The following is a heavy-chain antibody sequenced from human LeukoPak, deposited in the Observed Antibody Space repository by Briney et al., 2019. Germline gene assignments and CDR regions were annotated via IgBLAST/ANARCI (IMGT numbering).Heavy chain of an antibody. CDR2: INHSGST. D-gene: IGHD6-25*01. CDR3: ARRDIAAWYYYYMDV. Sequence: SETLSLTCTVSGGSISSYYWSCIRQPPGKGLEWIGEINHSGSTNYTPSLKSRVTISVDTSKNQFSLKLSSVTAADTAVYYCARRDIAAWYYYYMDVWGKGTTVTVSS. J-gene: IGHJ6*03. V-gene: IGHV4-34*01. CDR1: GGSISSYY.